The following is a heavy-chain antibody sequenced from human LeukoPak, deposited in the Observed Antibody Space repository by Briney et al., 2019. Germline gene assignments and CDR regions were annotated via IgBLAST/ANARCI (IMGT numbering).Heavy chain of an antibody. CDR2: ISYDGSNK. CDR1: GFTFSSYA. CDR3: ARDAIVVVPAAIDYYYYYMDV. Sequence: GGSLRLSCAASGFTFSSYAMHWVRQAPGKGPEWVAVISYDGSNKYYADSVKGRFTISRDNSKNTLYLQMNSLRAEDTAVYYCARDAIVVVPAAIDYYYYYMDVWGKGTTVTVSS. V-gene: IGHV3-30-3*01. D-gene: IGHD2-2*01. J-gene: IGHJ6*03.